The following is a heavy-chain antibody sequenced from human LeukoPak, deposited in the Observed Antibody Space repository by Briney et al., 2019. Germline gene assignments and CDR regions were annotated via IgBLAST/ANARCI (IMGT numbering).Heavy chain of an antibody. D-gene: IGHD6-19*01. J-gene: IGHJ4*02. CDR2: ISAYNGNT. CDR3: ARDQYWQWLVQRPLDY. Sequence: ASVKVSCKASGYTFTSYGISWVRQAPGQGLEWMGWISAYNGNTNYAQKLQGRVTMTTDTSTSTAYMELRSLRSDDTAVYYCARDQYWQWLVQRPLDYWGQGTLVTVSS. V-gene: IGHV1-18*01. CDR1: GYTFTSYG.